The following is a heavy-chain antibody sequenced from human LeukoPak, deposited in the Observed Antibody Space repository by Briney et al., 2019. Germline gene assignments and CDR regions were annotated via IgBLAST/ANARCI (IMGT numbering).Heavy chain of an antibody. CDR3: ARDLVPATSDAFDI. Sequence: ASVKVSCKASGFTFTGYYMHWVRQAPGQGLEWMGWINPNSGGTNYAQKFQGRVTMTRDTSISTAYMELSRLRSDDTAVYYCARDLVPATSDAFDIWGQGTMVTVSS. J-gene: IGHJ3*02. CDR1: GFTFTGYY. V-gene: IGHV1-2*02. CDR2: INPNSGGT. D-gene: IGHD2-2*01.